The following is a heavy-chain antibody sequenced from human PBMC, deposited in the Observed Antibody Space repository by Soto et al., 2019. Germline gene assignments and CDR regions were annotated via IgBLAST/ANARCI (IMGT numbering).Heavy chain of an antibody. CDR1: GGSISSYY. Sequence: SETLSLTCTVSGGSISSYYWSWIRQPAGKGLEWIGRIYTSGSTNYNPSLKSRVTMSVDTSKNQFSLKLSSVTTADTAVYYCARDFPETTYDFWSGYYSDDAFDVWGQGTMVTVSS. V-gene: IGHV4-4*07. D-gene: IGHD3-3*01. CDR3: ARDFPETTYDFWSGYYSDDAFDV. CDR2: IYTSGST. J-gene: IGHJ3*01.